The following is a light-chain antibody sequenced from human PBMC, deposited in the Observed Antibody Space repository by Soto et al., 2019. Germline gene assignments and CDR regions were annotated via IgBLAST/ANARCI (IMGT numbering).Light chain of an antibody. V-gene: IGLV2-14*01. J-gene: IGLJ2*01. CDR1: ISDIGDYNY. CDR2: EVS. Sequence: QSALTQPASLSGSPGQSITISCTGTISDIGDYNYVSWYQQHPGKAPKLMIYEVSNRPSGVSNRFSGSKSGNTDSLTSSGLQAEDEADYYCSSYRHTDTLVFGGGTKLTVL. CDR3: SSYRHTDTLV.